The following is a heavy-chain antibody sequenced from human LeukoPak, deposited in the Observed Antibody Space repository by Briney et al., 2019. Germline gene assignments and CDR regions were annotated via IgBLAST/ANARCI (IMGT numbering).Heavy chain of an antibody. CDR1: GGSISSTEW. Sequence: SETLSLTCAVSGGSISSTEWYTWVRQPPGQGLEWIGEIHHSGGTNYNVSLKSRVTISLDKAKNQFSLDLTSMTAADTAVYYCATRWVLTGEPYWGQGTLVTVSS. CDR3: ATRWVLTGEPY. V-gene: IGHV4-4*02. J-gene: IGHJ4*02. CDR2: IHHSGGT. D-gene: IGHD7-27*01.